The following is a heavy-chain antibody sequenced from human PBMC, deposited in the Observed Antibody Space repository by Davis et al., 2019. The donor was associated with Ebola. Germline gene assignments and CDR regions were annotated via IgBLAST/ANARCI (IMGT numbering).Heavy chain of an antibody. V-gene: IGHV3-23*01. J-gene: IGHJ4*02. CDR2: ISASGGST. D-gene: IGHD3-16*01. Sequence: PGGSLRLSCAASGFTFSGYAMSWVRQAPGKGLEWVSTISASGGSTYYAASVRGLFTISRDNSRNTLYLQMNSLRAEDTAVYYCAKDAGGADYWGQGTLVTVSS. CDR3: AKDAGGADY. CDR1: GFTFSGYA.